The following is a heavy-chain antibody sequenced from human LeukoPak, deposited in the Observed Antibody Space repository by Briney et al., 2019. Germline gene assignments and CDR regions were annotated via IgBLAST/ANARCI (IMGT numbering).Heavy chain of an antibody. J-gene: IGHJ6*02. CDR1: GFTFSSYA. Sequence: GGSLRLSCAASGFTFSSYAMSWVRQAPGKGLEWVSAISGSGGSTYYADSVKGRYTISRENSKNTLYLQMNSLRAEDTAVYYCAKGYCSGGSCRGYYYGMDVWGQGTTVTVSS. CDR2: ISGSGGST. D-gene: IGHD2-15*01. CDR3: AKGYCSGGSCRGYYYGMDV. V-gene: IGHV3-23*01.